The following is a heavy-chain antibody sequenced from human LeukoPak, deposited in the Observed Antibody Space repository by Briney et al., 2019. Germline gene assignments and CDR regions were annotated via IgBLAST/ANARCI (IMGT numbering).Heavy chain of an antibody. D-gene: IGHD3-10*01. V-gene: IGHV3-43D*03. CDR2: ISWDGGST. J-gene: IGHJ4*02. CDR1: GFTFDDYA. Sequence: GGSLRLSCAASGFTFDDYAMHWVRQAPGKGLEWVSLISWDGGSTYYADSVKGRFTISRDNSKNSLYLQMNSLRAEDTALYYCAKGSEGSGSYYTSWGQGTLVTVSS. CDR3: AKGSEGSGSYYTS.